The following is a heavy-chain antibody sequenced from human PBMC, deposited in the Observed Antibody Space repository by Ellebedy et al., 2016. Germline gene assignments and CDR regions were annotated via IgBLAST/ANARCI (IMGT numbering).Heavy chain of an antibody. D-gene: IGHD6-25*01. CDR1: GFSFRSYW. CDR2: IDNDASRT. Sequence: GGSLRLXXVASGFSFRSYWMHWVRQGPGKGLVWVSRIDNDASRTNYADSVEGRFTISRDNAKNTLYLQMNSLRAEDAAVYYCVRGVSDSSGHHYLSHWGQGILVTVSS. CDR3: VRGVSDSSGHHYLSH. J-gene: IGHJ4*02. V-gene: IGHV3-74*01.